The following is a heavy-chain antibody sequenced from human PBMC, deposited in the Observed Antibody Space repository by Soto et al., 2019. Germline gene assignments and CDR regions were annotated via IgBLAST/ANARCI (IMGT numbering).Heavy chain of an antibody. Sequence: GGSLRLSCAAVAFTFNNYAMSWVRQAPGKGLEWVSGIGGSGRTTYYADSVKGRFTISRDNSNNTLFLQMNSLRAEDTAVYYCAKSRYSDSSGYFYDYWGQGTLVTVSS. CDR1: AFTFNNYA. J-gene: IGHJ4*02. CDR2: IGGSGRTT. V-gene: IGHV3-23*01. D-gene: IGHD3-22*01. CDR3: AKSRYSDSSGYFYDY.